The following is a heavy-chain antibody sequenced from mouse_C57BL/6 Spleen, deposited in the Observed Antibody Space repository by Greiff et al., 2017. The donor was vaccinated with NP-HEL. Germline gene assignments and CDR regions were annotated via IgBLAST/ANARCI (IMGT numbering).Heavy chain of an antibody. CDR1: GYSFTGYY. D-gene: IGHD1-1*01. CDR2: INPSTGGT. CDR3: ARFVTTVVAGGAYAMDY. V-gene: IGHV1-42*01. J-gene: IGHJ4*01. Sequence: EVQLQQSGPELVKPGASVKISCKASGYSFTGYYMNWVKQSPEKSLEWIGEINPSTGGTTYNQKFKAKATLTVDKSSSTAYMQLKSLTSEDSAVYYCARFVTTVVAGGAYAMDYWGQGTSVTVSS.